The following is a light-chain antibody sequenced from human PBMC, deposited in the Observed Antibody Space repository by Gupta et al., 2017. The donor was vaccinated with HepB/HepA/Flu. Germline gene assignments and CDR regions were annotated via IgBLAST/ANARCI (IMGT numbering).Light chain of an antibody. CDR3: QQYGGLPLT. Sequence: EIVLTQSPGTLSLSPGARATLSCRASQSVYNNYLAWYQQRPGQAPRLFIYGASSRATGVPDRFSGSGSETDFTLTINRLEPEDFAVYFCQQYGGLPLTFGQGTKLEIK. J-gene: IGKJ2*01. CDR2: GAS. V-gene: IGKV3-20*01. CDR1: QSVYNNY.